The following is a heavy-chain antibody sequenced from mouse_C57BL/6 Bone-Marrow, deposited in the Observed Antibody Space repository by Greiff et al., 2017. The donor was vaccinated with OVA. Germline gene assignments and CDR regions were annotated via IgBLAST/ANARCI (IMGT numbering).Heavy chain of an antibody. V-gene: IGHV1-64*01. CDR1: GYTFTSYW. Sequence: QVQLQQPGAELVKPGASVKLSCTASGYTFTSYWMHWVKQRPGQGLEWIGMIHPNSGSTNYNEKFKSKATLTVDKSSSTAYMQVSSLTSEDSAVYYCARWVYAMDYWGQGTSVTVSS. J-gene: IGHJ4*01. CDR2: IHPNSGST. CDR3: ARWVYAMDY.